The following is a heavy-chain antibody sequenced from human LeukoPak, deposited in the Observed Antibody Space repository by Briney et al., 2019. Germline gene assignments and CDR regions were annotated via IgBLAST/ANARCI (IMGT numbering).Heavy chain of an antibody. J-gene: IGHJ4*02. CDR3: AKDRDYYGSGSPFDY. D-gene: IGHD3-10*01. CDR1: GFTFSSYG. Sequence: GGSLRLSCAASGFTFSSYGMHWVRQAPGEGLEWVAVISYDGSNKYYADSVKGRFTISRDNSKNTLYLQMNSLRAEDTAVYYCAKDRDYYGSGSPFDYWGQGTLVTVSS. CDR2: ISYDGSNK. V-gene: IGHV3-30*18.